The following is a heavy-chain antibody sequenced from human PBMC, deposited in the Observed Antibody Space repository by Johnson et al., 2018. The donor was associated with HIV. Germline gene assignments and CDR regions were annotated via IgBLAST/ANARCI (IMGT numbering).Heavy chain of an antibody. CDR2: IKSETDGGTP. CDR1: GFAFSNAW. CDR3: TTDHYAVVNSRDNAFDV. J-gene: IGHJ3*01. Sequence: VQLVESGGGLVTPGGSLRVSCAASGFAFSNAWMNWVRQAPGKGLAGVGRIKSETDGGTPDYPASVKGRFTIPRDDSKTTLYLQMNSLKTEDTAVYYCTTDHYAVVNSRDNAFDVWGQGTMVTVSS. D-gene: IGHD4-23*01. V-gene: IGHV3-15*01.